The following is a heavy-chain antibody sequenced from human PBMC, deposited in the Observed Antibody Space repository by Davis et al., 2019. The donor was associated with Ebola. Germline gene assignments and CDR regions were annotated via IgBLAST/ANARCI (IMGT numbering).Heavy chain of an antibody. V-gene: IGHV3-7*01. CDR1: GFTFSTYW. J-gene: IGHJ6*04. CDR3: ARYMVQGVIPLYYYYYGMDV. D-gene: IGHD3-10*01. Sequence: GESLKISCAASGFTFSTYWMSWVRQAPGKGLEWVANIKQDGSEKYYVDSVKGRFTISKDNAKNSLYLQMNSLRDEDTAVYYCARYMVQGVIPLYYYYYGMDVWGEGTTVTVSS. CDR2: IKQDGSEK.